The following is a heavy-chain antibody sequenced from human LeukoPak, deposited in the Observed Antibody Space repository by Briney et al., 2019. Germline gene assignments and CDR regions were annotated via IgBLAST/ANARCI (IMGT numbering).Heavy chain of an antibody. J-gene: IGHJ4*02. D-gene: IGHD4-17*01. Sequence: PGGSLRLSCAASGFPFSTNAMSWVRQAPGKGLEWVSSIRGSDGSTYYADSVKGRFAISRDNSKNTLYLQMNSLRAEDTAVYYCAKDVYGDYGGLDYWGQGTLVTVSS. CDR1: GFPFSTNA. CDR3: AKDVYGDYGGLDY. CDR2: IRGSDGST. V-gene: IGHV3-23*01.